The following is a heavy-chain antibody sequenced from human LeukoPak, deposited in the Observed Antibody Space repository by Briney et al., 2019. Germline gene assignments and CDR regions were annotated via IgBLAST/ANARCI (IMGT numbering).Heavy chain of an antibody. J-gene: IGHJ4*02. V-gene: IGHV4-39*07. CDR3: ARKQTGTMYDV. Sequence: SETLSLTCIVPGSSISSSSYYWAWIRQSPGKGLEWIGTFSSGGSAYYNPSLTSRVSISKDTSDNQFSLRLYSVAAADTAVYYCARKQTGTMYDVWGQGTQVTVSS. D-gene: IGHD1-7*01. CDR1: GSSISSSSYY. CDR2: FSSGGSA.